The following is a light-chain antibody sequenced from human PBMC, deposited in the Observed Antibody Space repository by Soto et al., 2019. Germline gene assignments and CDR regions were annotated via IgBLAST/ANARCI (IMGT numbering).Light chain of an antibody. V-gene: IGLV1-44*01. CDR2: SND. Sequence: QSVLTQPPSASGTPGQRVTISCSGSNSNIGSNIVNWYQQLPGSAPKLLIHSNDQRPSGVPDRFAGSKSGTSASLAISGLQSEDEADYYCAAWDDSLNGPVFGGGTKLPVL. J-gene: IGLJ3*02. CDR3: AAWDDSLNGPV. CDR1: NSNIGSNI.